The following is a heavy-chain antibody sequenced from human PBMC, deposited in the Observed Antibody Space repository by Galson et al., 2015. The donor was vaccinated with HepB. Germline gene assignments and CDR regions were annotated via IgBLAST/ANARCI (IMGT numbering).Heavy chain of an antibody. CDR1: GSSFSTYW. CDR2: IYPLDSDT. Sequence: QSGAEVKKPGESLKISCKGSGSSFSTYWIGWVRQMPGKGLEWMGIIYPLDSDTRYSPSFQGQVTISADKSINTAYLQWNSLKASDTAIYYCARVPFSGNSGYNWFDPWGQGTLVTVSS. CDR3: ARVPFSGNSGYNWFDP. D-gene: IGHD4-23*01. V-gene: IGHV5-51*01. J-gene: IGHJ5*02.